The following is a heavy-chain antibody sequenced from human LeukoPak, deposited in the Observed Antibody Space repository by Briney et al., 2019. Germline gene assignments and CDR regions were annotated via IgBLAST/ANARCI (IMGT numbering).Heavy chain of an antibody. CDR3: ARDRGDSIVGSDFDS. CDR1: GFTFSSYS. J-gene: IGHJ4*02. Sequence: GGSLRLSCAASGFTFSSYSMNWVRQAPGKGLEWVSSISSSSSYIYYADSVKGRFTISRDNAKNSLYLQMNSLRAEDTAVYYCARDRGDSIVGSDFDSWGQGTLVTVSS. CDR2: ISSSSSYI. D-gene: IGHD1-26*01. V-gene: IGHV3-21*01.